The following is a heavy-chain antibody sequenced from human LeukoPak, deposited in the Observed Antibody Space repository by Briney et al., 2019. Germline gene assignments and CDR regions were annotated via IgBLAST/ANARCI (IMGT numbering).Heavy chain of an antibody. CDR3: ILVGAIDHPPDY. V-gene: IGHV3-74*01. J-gene: IGHJ4*02. D-gene: IGHD1-26*01. CDR1: GFTFSSYW. CDR2: INSDGRRT. Sequence: AGGSLRLSCAASGFTFSSYWMHWVRQAPGKGLVWVSRINSDGRRTGYADSVKGRFTISRDNAKNTLYLQMNSLRTEDTAMYYCILVGAIDHPPDYRGQGTLVAVSS.